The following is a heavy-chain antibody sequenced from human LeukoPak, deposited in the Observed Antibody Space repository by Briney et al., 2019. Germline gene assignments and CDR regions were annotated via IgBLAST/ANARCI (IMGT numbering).Heavy chain of an antibody. CDR1: GFTFSSYG. CDR3: AGLYGSGSYIDAFDI. Sequence: GGSLRLSCAASGFTFSSYGMHWVRQAPGKGLEWVAAIWYAGSNKYYADSVKGRFTISRDNSKNTLYLQMNSLRAEDTAVYYCAGLYGSGSYIDAFDIWGQGTMVTVSS. CDR2: IWYAGSNK. D-gene: IGHD3-10*01. V-gene: IGHV3-33*01. J-gene: IGHJ3*02.